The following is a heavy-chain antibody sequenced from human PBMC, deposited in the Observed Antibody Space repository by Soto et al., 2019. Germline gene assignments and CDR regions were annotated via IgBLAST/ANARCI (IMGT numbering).Heavy chain of an antibody. Sequence: QVQLQESGPGLVKPSETLSLTCTVSGGSISSYYWSWIRQPPGKGLEWIGYIYYSGSTNYNPSLKSRVTISVDTSKNQCSLKLSSVTAADTAVYYCARDHLGRRQLDTNYYYYYMDVWGKGTTVTVSS. CDR1: GGSISSYY. CDR3: ARDHLGRRQLDTNYYYYYMDV. V-gene: IGHV4-59*01. J-gene: IGHJ6*03. CDR2: IYYSGST. D-gene: IGHD6-6*01.